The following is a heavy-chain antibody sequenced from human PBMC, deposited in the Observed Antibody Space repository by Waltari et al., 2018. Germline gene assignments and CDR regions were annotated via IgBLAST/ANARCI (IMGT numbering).Heavy chain of an antibody. J-gene: IGHJ5*02. V-gene: IGHV3-74*01. CDR3: TTDMPNSRFDP. CDR2: INNDGNKP. CDR1: GFTFSDYW. Sequence: EMKMVESGGGLVQPGGSLRLSCATSGFTFSDYWMHWVRQAPGKGLVWVAHINNDGNKPTYADSVKGRFTSSRDNAKNTLYLQMNSLTAEDTAVYYCTTDMPNSRFDPWGQGSLVTVSS. D-gene: IGHD2-2*01.